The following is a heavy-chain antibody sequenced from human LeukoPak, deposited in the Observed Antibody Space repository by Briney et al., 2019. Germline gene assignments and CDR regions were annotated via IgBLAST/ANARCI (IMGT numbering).Heavy chain of an antibody. CDR1: GYTFTSYA. V-gene: IGHV1-3*01. D-gene: IGHD3-10*01. CDR3: ASHLLRGYYYGMDV. CDR2: INAGNGNT. J-gene: IGHJ6*02. Sequence: ASVKVSCKASGYTFTSYAMHWVRQAPGQRLEWMGWINAGNGNTKYSRKFQGRVTITRDTSASTAYMELSSLRSEDTAVYYCASHLLRGYYYGMDVWGQGTTVTVSS.